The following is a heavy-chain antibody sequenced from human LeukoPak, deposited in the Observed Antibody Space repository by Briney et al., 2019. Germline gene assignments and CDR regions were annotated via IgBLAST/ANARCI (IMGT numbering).Heavy chain of an antibody. V-gene: IGHV3-23*01. J-gene: IGHJ4*02. CDR1: GFTFSSHA. CDR2: ISGSGDST. Sequence: GGSLRLSCAASGFTFSSHAMSWVRQAPGKGLEWVSTISGSGDSTNYADSVKGRFTISRDNSKNTLYLQMSSLRADDTAMYYCAKLIVGARSLFDFRGQGILVSVS. D-gene: IGHD1-26*01. CDR3: AKLIVGARSLFDF.